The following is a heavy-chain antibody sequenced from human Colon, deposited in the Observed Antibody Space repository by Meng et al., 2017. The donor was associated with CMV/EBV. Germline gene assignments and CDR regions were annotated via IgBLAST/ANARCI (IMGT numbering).Heavy chain of an antibody. CDR2: ISGSGGTD. V-gene: IGHV3-23*01. J-gene: IGHJ3*01. CDR3: ARHQIRELVPTSIILNL. Sequence: GESLKISCAGSGFNFSNYWMSWVRQAPGKGLEWVSVISGSGGTDRYADSVKGRFTISRDNSENTLFLQMSSLRAEDTAVYYCARHQIRELVPTSIILNLWGQGTMVTVSS. CDR1: GFNFSNYW. D-gene: IGHD2-2*02.